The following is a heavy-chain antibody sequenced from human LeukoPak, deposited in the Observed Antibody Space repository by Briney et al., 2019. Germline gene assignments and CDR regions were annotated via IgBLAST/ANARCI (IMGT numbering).Heavy chain of an antibody. V-gene: IGHV3-48*03. CDR1: GFTFSSYE. CDR3: ARTPGIQYRYYYYMDV. CDR2: ISSSGSTI. Sequence: GGSLRLSCAASGFTFSSYEMNWVRQAPGKGLEWVSYISSSGSTIYYADSVKGRFTISRDNAKNSLHLQMNSLRAEDTAVYYCARTPGIQYRYYYYMDVWGKGTTVTVSS. D-gene: IGHD5-18*01. J-gene: IGHJ6*03.